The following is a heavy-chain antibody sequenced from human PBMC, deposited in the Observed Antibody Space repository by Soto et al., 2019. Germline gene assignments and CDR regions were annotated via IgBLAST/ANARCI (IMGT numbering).Heavy chain of an antibody. V-gene: IGHV3-30*14. CDR2: ISYDGSNE. D-gene: IGHD7-27*01. CDR1: GFTFSSYA. CDR3: AGGRTYWGSKGGEAVNS. J-gene: IGHJ5*01. Sequence: QVQLVESGGGVVQPGRSLRLSCAASGFTFSSYALHWVRQAPGKGLEWVAVISYDGSNEYYADSVKGRFTISRDNSNRILYRKRKSPGAEDTAGFYCAGGRTYWGSKGGEAVNSGGQGTLVTVSS.